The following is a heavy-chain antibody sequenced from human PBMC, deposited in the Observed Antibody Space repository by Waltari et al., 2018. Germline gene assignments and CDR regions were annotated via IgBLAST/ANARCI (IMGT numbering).Heavy chain of an antibody. CDR2: INHRGST. CDR3: ARGAGLRYFAWGWFDP. V-gene: IGHV4-34*01. CDR1: GGSFSGYY. J-gene: IGHJ5*02. D-gene: IGHD3-9*01. Sequence: VQLQQWGAGLLTPSETLSLTCAVCGGSFSGYYWSWIRQPPGKGLEWIGEINHRGSTNYNPSLKSRVTISVDTSKNQFSLKLSSVTAADTAVYYCARGAGLRYFAWGWFDPWGQGTLVTVSS.